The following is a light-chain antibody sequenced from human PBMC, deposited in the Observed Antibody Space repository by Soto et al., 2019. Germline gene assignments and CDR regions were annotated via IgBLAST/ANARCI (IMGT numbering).Light chain of an antibody. V-gene: IGLV4-69*01. CDR3: QTWGTGIRV. Sequence: QPVLTQSPSASASLGASVKLTCTLSSGHSNYAIAWHQHQPDKGPRYLMKLNSDGSHSKGDGIPDRFSGSSSGAERYLTISSLQSEDEADYYCQTWGTGIRVFGTGTKLTVL. CDR1: SGHSNYA. J-gene: IGLJ1*01. CDR2: LNSDGSH.